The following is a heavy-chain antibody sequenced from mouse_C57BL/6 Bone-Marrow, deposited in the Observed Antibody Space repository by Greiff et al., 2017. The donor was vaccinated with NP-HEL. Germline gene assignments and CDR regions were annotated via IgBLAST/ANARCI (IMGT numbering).Heavy chain of an antibody. J-gene: IGHJ4*01. CDR2: INPNNGGT. D-gene: IGHD2-3*01. Sequence: VQLHQSGPELVKPGASVKISCKASGYTFTDYYMNWVKQSHGKSLEWIGDINPNNGGTSYNQKLKGKATLTVDKSSSTAYMELRSLTSEDSAVYYCARDGYHEGYYAMDYWGQGTSVTVSS. CDR1: GYTFTDYY. CDR3: ARDGYHEGYYAMDY. V-gene: IGHV1-26*01.